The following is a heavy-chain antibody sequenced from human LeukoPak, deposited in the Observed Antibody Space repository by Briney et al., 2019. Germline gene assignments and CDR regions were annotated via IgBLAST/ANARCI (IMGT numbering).Heavy chain of an antibody. CDR1: GYTFTSYA. CDR3: ARDAPRTYDSSGYYPSRAFDI. V-gene: IGHV1-3*01. J-gene: IGHJ3*02. D-gene: IGHD3-22*01. Sequence: ASVKVSCKASGYTFTSYAMHWVRQAPGQRLEWMGWINAGNGNTKYSQKFQGRVTITRDTSASTAYMELSSLRSEDTAVYYCARDAPRTYDSSGYYPSRAFDIWGQGTMVTVSS. CDR2: INAGNGNT.